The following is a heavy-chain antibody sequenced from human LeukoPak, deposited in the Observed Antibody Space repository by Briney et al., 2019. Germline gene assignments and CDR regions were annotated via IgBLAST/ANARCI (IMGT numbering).Heavy chain of an antibody. CDR1: GFTFSSYA. J-gene: IGHJ4*02. CDR3: AYYPWIQLWPAPPEFDY. CDR2: ISYDGSNK. D-gene: IGHD5-18*01. Sequence: PGRFLRLSCAASGFTFSSYAMHWVRQAPGKGLEWVAVISYDGSNKYYADSVKGRFTISRDNSKNTLYLQMNSLRAEDTAVYYCAYYPWIQLWPAPPEFDYWGQGTLVTVSS. V-gene: IGHV3-30-3*01.